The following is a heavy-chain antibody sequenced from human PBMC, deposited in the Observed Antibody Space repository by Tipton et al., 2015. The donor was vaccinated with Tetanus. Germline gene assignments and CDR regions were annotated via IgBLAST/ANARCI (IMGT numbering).Heavy chain of an antibody. CDR1: GYTFTAYY. V-gene: IGHV1-46*01. CDR2: INPSGGHT. D-gene: IGHD2-21*01. J-gene: IGHJ2*01. Sequence: QLVQSGAEVKKPGASVKVSCKASGYTFTAYYIHWVRQAPGQGLEWVGMINPSGGHTSIAQKFQGRITLTRVASTNTVYMEFNGLTSDDTAVYYWARAVMWFDLWGRGTLVTVSS. CDR3: ARAVMWFDL.